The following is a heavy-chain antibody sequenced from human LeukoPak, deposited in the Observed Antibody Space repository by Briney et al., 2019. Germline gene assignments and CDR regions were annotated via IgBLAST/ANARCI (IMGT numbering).Heavy chain of an antibody. V-gene: IGHV5-51*01. J-gene: IGHJ4*02. CDR3: ARRGGYCSGGSCYSGYYFDY. CDR2: IYPGDSDT. CDR1: VYSFTSYW. D-gene: IGHD2-15*01. Sequence: GESLKISGKGSVYSFTSYWIGWVRQMPGKGLEWMGIIYPGDSDTRYSPSFQGQVTISADKSISTAYLQWSSLKASDTAMYYCARRGGYCSGGSCYSGYYFDYWGQGTLVTVSS.